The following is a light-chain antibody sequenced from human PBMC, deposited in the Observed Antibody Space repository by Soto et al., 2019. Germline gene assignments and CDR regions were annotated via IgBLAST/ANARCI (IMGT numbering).Light chain of an antibody. CDR2: GAY. V-gene: IGKV3-15*01. J-gene: IGKJ5*01. CDR1: QSVSSN. CDR3: KQYNNWPPIT. Sequence: EIVMTQSPATLSVSPGERATLSCRASQSVSSNLAWYQQKPGQAPRLLIYGAYTRATGIPARFSGSRSGTEFTLTISSLQSEDFAVYYCKQYNNWPPITFGQGTRLEIK.